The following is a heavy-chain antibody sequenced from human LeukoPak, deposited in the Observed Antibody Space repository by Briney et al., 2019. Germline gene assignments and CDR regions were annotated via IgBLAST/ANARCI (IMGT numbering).Heavy chain of an antibody. V-gene: IGHV3-23*01. Sequence: GGSLRLSCAASGFTFSNFAMSWVRQAPGKGLEWVSVISASGGSTYYADSVKGRFTISRDNPKNTLYLQMNSLRAEDTAVYYCARAHRVLRYFDWSLNWFDPWGQGTLVTVSS. CDR1: GFTFSNFA. CDR3: ARAHRVLRYFDWSLNWFDP. CDR2: ISASGGST. D-gene: IGHD3-9*01. J-gene: IGHJ5*02.